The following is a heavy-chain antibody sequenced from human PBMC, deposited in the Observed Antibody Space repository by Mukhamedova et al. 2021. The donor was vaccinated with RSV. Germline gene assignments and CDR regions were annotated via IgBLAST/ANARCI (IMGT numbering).Heavy chain of an antibody. CDR2: IRSKADNYAT. Sequence: GKGLEWVGRIRSKADNYATTYAASVRGRFTISRDDSENTVYLQMNSLKTEDSAVYYCTSSVGAINDVYWAQGILVNVSS. J-gene: IGHJ4*02. V-gene: IGHV3-73*01. D-gene: IGHD1-26*01. CDR3: TSSVGAINDVY.